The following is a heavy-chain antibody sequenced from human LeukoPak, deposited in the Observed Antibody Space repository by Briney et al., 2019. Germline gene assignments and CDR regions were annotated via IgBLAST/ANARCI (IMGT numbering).Heavy chain of an antibody. D-gene: IGHD5-18*01. CDR3: ATSSDTAMVFDY. CDR2: INSDGSST. Sequence: PGGSLRLSCAASGFTFSTYWMHWVRQAPAKGLVWVSRINSDGSSTSYADSVKGRSTISRDNAKNTLYLQMNSLRAEDTAVYYCATSSDTAMVFDYWGQGTLVTVSS. CDR1: GFTFSTYW. J-gene: IGHJ4*02. V-gene: IGHV3-74*01.